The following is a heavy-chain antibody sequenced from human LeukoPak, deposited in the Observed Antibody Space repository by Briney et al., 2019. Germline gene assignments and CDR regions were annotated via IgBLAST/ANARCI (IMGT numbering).Heavy chain of an antibody. V-gene: IGHV4-39*07. CDR2: IYYSGST. Sequence: EPSETLSLTCTVSGGSISSSSYYWGWIRQPPGKGLEWIGSIYYSGSTYYNPSLKSRVTISEDTSKNQFSLKLSSVTAADTAVYYCAREGGRGFDPWGQGTLVTVSS. CDR1: GGSISSSSYY. J-gene: IGHJ5*02. D-gene: IGHD1-26*01. CDR3: AREGGRGFDP.